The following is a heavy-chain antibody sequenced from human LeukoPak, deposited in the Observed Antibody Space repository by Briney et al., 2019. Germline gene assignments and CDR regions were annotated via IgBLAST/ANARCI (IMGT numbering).Heavy chain of an antibody. CDR3: ARDRVLAVAGSIDY. Sequence: PSETLSLTCAVYGGSFSGYYWSWIRQPPGKGLEWIGEINHSGSTNYNPSLKSRVTISVDTSKNQFSLKLSSGTAADTAVYYCARDRVLAVAGSIDYWGQGTLVTVSS. CDR1: GGSFSGYY. J-gene: IGHJ4*02. V-gene: IGHV4-34*01. D-gene: IGHD6-19*01. CDR2: INHSGST.